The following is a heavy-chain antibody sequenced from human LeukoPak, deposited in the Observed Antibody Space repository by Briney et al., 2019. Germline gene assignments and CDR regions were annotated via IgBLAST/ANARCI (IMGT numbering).Heavy chain of an antibody. D-gene: IGHD5-24*01. CDR3: ASGRRDESNYRPFDY. Sequence: SETLSLTCTVSGDSPSSYYWSWIRQPLGKGLEWSVYIYHNGNSNYNRSLRSRVTISVDTSKNQFSLMLASVTDADTAVYYCASGRRDESNYRPFDYWGQGILVTVSS. V-gene: IGHV4-59*01. CDR2: IYHNGNS. CDR1: GDSPSSYY. J-gene: IGHJ4*02.